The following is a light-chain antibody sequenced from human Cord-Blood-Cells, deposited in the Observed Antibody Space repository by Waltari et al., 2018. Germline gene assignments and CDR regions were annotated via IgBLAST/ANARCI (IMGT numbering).Light chain of an antibody. Sequence: SYELTQPPSVLVSPGQTARITCSGDALPKQYAYWYQQKPGQAPVLVIYKDSERPSGIPERFSGSSSGTTVTLTISGVQAEDEADYYCQSADSSGTYQVFGTGTKVTVL. J-gene: IGLJ1*01. CDR3: QSADSSGTYQV. CDR2: KDS. V-gene: IGLV3-25*03. CDR1: ALPKQY.